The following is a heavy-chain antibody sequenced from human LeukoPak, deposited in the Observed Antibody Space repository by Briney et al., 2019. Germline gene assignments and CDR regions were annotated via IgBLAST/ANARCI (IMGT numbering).Heavy chain of an antibody. CDR1: GYTFTNYG. Sequence: ASVKVSCXASGYTFTNYGISWVRQALGQGLEWMGWISAYNGNTNYAQKLQGRVTMATNTSTSTAYMELRSLRSDDTAVYYCAREAQSSGWYFLDYWGQGTLVTVSS. J-gene: IGHJ4*02. V-gene: IGHV1-18*01. D-gene: IGHD6-19*01. CDR2: ISAYNGNT. CDR3: AREAQSSGWYFLDY.